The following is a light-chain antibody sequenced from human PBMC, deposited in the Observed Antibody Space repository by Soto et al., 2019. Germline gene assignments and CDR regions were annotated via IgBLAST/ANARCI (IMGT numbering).Light chain of an antibody. Sequence: EIVMTQSPATLSVSPGERATLSCRASQSVSGNLAWYQQKPGQAPRLLIYGASTRATGIPARFSGSGSGTEFTLTISSLQSEDXXVYXXXQYNNWPPLTFGGGTKVEIK. CDR1: QSVSGN. V-gene: IGKV3-15*01. J-gene: IGKJ4*01. CDR2: GAS. CDR3: XQYNNWPPLT.